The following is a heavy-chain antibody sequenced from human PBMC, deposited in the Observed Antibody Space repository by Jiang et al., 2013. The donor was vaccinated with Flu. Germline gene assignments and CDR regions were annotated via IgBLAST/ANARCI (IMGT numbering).Heavy chain of an antibody. V-gene: IGHV4-39*07. CDR2: VYHSGRT. J-gene: IGHJ5*02. D-gene: IGHD6-13*01. Sequence: PGLVKPSETLSLTCTVSGGTIISSSFNWGWIRQPPGKGLEWIGTVYHSGRTYYNPSLESRLTISVDTSKNQFYLKLSSMTAADTAVYYCARLPTGYPNWFHPWGQ. CDR3: ARLPTGYPNWFHP. CDR1: GGTIISSSFN.